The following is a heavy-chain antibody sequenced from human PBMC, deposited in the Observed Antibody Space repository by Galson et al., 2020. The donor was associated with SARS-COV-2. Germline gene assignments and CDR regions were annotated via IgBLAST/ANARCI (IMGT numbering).Heavy chain of an antibody. CDR2: LRPAGNNK. Sequence: GGSLRLSCAASGFSFAKYGMNWVRQAPGKGLEWVAFLRPAGNNKHYADSVKGRFTISRDNSKNTLSLQMISLRADDTAVYYCAKDLSEQQVVLTYYYGMDICGQGTTVTVSS. J-gene: IGHJ6*02. CDR3: AKDLSEQQVVLTYYYGMDI. CDR1: GFSFAKYG. V-gene: IGHV3-30*02. D-gene: IGHD6-13*01.